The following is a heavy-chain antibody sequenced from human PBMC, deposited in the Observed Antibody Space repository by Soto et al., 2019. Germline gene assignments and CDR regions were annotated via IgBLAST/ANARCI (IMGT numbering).Heavy chain of an antibody. CDR1: GFTFSSYA. CDR3: AREGGSYYLSVYYYYGMDV. CDR2: ISYDGSNK. V-gene: IGHV3-30-3*01. J-gene: IGHJ6*02. D-gene: IGHD3-10*01. Sequence: GESLRLSCAASGFTFSSYAMHWVRQAPGKGLEWVAVISYDGSNKYYADSVKGRFTISRDNSKNTLYLQMNSLRAEDTAVYYCAREGGSYYLSVYYYYGMDVWGQGTTVTVSS.